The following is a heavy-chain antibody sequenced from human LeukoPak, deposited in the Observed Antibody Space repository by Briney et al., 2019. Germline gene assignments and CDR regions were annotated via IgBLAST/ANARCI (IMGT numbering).Heavy chain of an antibody. CDR2: IKQDGREK. Sequence: GGSLRLSCAAAGFTFSSYWMSWVRQAPGKGLEWVANIKQDGREKYYVDSVKGRFSISRDNAKNSLYLQMNSLRAEDTAVYYCARDDVVRGVITDYWGQGTLVPVSS. J-gene: IGHJ4*02. V-gene: IGHV3-7*01. D-gene: IGHD3-10*01. CDR3: ARDDVVRGVITDY. CDR1: GFTFSSYW.